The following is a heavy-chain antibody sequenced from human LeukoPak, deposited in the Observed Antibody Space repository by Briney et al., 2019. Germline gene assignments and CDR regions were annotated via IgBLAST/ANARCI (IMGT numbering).Heavy chain of an antibody. V-gene: IGHV1-46*01. CDR3: ARGEGMVRGVIPGYYFDY. J-gene: IGHJ4*02. D-gene: IGHD3-10*01. Sequence: ASVKVSCKASGYTFTSYYMHWVRQAPGQGLEWMGIINPSGGSTSYAQKFQGRVTMTRDMSTSTVYMELSSLRSEDTAVYYCARGEGMVRGVIPGYYFDYWGQGTLVTVSS. CDR1: GYTFTSYY. CDR2: INPSGGST.